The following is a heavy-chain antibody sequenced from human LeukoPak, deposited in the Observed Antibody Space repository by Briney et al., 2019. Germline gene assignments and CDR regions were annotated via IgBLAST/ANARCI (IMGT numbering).Heavy chain of an antibody. J-gene: IGHJ4*02. CDR2: INPNSGGT. Sequence: ASVKVSCKASGYTFTGYHMHWVRQAPGQGLKSMGWINPNSGGTNYAQKFQGRVTMTRDTSISTAYMELSRLRSDDTAVYYCATIEMATTSNPIDYWGQGTLVTVSS. CDR1: GYTFTGYH. CDR3: ATIEMATTSNPIDY. V-gene: IGHV1-2*02. D-gene: IGHD5-12*01.